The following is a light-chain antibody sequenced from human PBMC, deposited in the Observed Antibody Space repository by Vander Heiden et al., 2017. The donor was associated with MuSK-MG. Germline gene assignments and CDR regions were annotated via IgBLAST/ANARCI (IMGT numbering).Light chain of an antibody. CDR3: QQDDSTPIT. CDR2: WAS. Sequence: DIVMTQSPDSLAVSLGERATINCKSSQSVLYSSNNKNYLAWYQQKPGQPPKLLIYWASTRESGVPDRFSGSGSGTDFTLTISSLQAEDVAVYYCQQDDSTPITFDQGTRLEIK. CDR1: QSVLYSSNNKNY. J-gene: IGKJ5*01. V-gene: IGKV4-1*01.